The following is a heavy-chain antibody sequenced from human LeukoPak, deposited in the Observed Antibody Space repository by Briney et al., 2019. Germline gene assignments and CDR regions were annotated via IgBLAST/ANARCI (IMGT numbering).Heavy chain of an antibody. J-gene: IGHJ3*02. CDR2: IYYSGST. V-gene: IGHV4-31*03. D-gene: IGHD6-13*01. Sequence: SETLSLTCTVSGGSISSGGYYWSWIRQHPGKGLEWIGYIYYSGSTYYNPSLKSRVTISVDTSKNQFSLKLSSVTAADTAVYYCARRRYSISWGPNDAFDIWGQGTMVTVSS. CDR1: GGSISSGGYY. CDR3: ARRRYSISWGPNDAFDI.